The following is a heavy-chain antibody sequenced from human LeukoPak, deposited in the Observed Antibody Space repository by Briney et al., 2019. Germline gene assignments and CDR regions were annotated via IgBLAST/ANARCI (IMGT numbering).Heavy chain of an antibody. CDR1: GYTFTSYY. CDR3: ATTLHIVVVTWHAFDI. Sequence: ASVKVSCKASGYTFTSYYMHWVRQAPGQGLEWMGIINPSGGSTNYAPKFQGRVTMTRDTSISTAYMELSRLTFDDTTIYYCATTLHIVVVTWHAFDIWGQGTMVTVSS. J-gene: IGHJ3*02. CDR2: INPSGGST. D-gene: IGHD2-21*02. V-gene: IGHV1-2*02.